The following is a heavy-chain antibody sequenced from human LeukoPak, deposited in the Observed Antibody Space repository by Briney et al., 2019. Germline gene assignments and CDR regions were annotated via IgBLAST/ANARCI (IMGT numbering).Heavy chain of an antibody. Sequence: PSETLSLTCSVSGGSINSNSHQTDSVRQAPGEGLGWLGNIYYSGTTSYNPSLKSRVTISVDTSKNQFSMRLSSVTAADTAVYYCARRGDILTDYAFDYWGQGTLVTVSS. J-gene: IGHJ4*02. D-gene: IGHD3-9*01. V-gene: IGHV4-39*01. CDR1: GGSINSNSHQ. CDR2: IYYSGTT. CDR3: ARRGDILTDYAFDY.